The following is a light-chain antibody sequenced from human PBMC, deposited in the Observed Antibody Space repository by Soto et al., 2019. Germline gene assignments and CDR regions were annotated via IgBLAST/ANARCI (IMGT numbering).Light chain of an antibody. CDR1: QSVLYNSNNKNF. CDR2: WAS. J-gene: IGKJ1*01. V-gene: IGKV4-1*01. CDR3: QQYYTAPQT. Sequence: DIVMTQSPDSLAVSLGERATINCKSSQSVLYNSNNKNFLAWYQQKPGQAPKLLIYWASTRESGVPDRFSGSGSETYFTLTISNLQAEDVAVYFCQQYYTAPQTFGQGTKVEVK.